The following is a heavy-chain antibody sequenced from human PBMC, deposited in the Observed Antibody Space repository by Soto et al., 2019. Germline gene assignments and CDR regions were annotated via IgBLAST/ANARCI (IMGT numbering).Heavy chain of an antibody. CDR2: IGTAGDT. CDR3: ARSQRYHPYDILTGYQTTYYYYYGMDV. Sequence: GGSLRLSCAASGFTFSSYDMHWVRQATGKGLEWVSAIGTAGDTYYPGSVKGRFTISRENAKNSLYLQMNSLRAEDTAVYYCARSQRYHPYDILTGYQTTYYYYYGMDVWGQGTTVTVSS. CDR1: GFTFSSYD. V-gene: IGHV3-13*01. J-gene: IGHJ6*02. D-gene: IGHD3-9*01.